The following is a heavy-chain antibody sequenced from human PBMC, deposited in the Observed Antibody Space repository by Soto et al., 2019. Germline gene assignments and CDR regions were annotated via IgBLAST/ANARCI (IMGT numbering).Heavy chain of an antibody. CDR3: AREVCGGDCYSYAN. V-gene: IGHV1-69*14. CDR1: GDTFSSYA. D-gene: IGHD2-21*02. CDR2: ITPIFGTG. J-gene: IGHJ4*02. Sequence: QVQLVQSGAEVKKPGSSVKVSCKASGDTFSSYAISWVRQAPGQGLEWMGGITPIFGTGNYAQKLQGRVTITADKSTSTAYMELRSLRSEDTAVYYCAREVCGGDCYSYANWGQGTLVTVSS.